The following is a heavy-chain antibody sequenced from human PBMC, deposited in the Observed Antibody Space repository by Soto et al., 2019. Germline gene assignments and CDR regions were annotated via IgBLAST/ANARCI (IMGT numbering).Heavy chain of an antibody. D-gene: IGHD3-3*01. Sequence: QVQLVQSGAEVKKPGASVKVSCKVSGYTLTELSMHWVRQAPGKGLEWMGRFDPEDGETICAQDFQGRVSMTEDTSTDTAYMELSSLRSEDTAVYFCATGLQHWGFWSDQRFPLDYWGQGTPVTVSS. CDR2: FDPEDGET. V-gene: IGHV1-24*01. CDR1: GYTLTELS. J-gene: IGHJ4*02. CDR3: ATGLQHWGFWSDQRFPLDY.